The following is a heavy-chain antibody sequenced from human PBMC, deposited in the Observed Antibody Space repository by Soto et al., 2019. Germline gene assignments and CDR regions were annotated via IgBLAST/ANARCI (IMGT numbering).Heavy chain of an antibody. CDR3: ASSQYYYDSSGYYYGDYYYGMDV. D-gene: IGHD3-22*01. V-gene: IGHV3-23*01. CDR2: ISGSGGST. Sequence: GESLNISCAASGFTFSSYAMSWVRQTPGKGLEWVSAISGSGGSTYYADSVKGRFTISRDNSKNTLYLQMNSLRAEDTAVYYCASSQYYYDSSGYYYGDYYYGMDVWGQGTTVTVSS. CDR1: GFTFSSYA. J-gene: IGHJ6*02.